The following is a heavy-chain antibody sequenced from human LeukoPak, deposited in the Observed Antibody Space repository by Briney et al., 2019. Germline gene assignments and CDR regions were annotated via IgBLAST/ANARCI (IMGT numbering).Heavy chain of an antibody. Sequence: GGSLRLSCAASGLTFSTYGMHWVRQAPGKGLEWVAVTSYDGINKYYADTVKGRFTISRDNSKNTLYLQMNTLRVEDTAVYYCARQEAYYDSGHYGYWGQGTLVTVSS. D-gene: IGHD3-22*01. V-gene: IGHV3-30*03. CDR1: GLTFSTYG. CDR2: TSYDGINK. CDR3: ARQEAYYDSGHYGY. J-gene: IGHJ4*02.